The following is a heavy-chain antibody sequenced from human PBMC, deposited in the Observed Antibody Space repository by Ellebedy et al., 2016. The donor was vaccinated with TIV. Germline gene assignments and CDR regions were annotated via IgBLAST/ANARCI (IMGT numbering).Heavy chain of an antibody. CDR2: IKQDGSEK. CDR1: GFTFSRYW. V-gene: IGHV3-7*01. D-gene: IGHD3-3*01. Sequence: GESLKISXIVSGFTFSRYWMSWVRQAPGKGLEWVATIKQDGSEKDYVDSVKGRFTISRDNARNSLYLQMNSLRTEDTAVYYCARTWSGAFDYWGQGTLVTVSS. CDR3: ARTWSGAFDY. J-gene: IGHJ4*02.